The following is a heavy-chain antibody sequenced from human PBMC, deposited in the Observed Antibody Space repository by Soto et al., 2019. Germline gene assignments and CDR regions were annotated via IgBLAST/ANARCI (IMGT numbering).Heavy chain of an antibody. D-gene: IGHD3-22*01. CDR3: AKWAYGDYCSYYDSSGYSHDY. CDR1: GFSFSKHW. V-gene: IGHV3-7*02. CDR2: LKADGSQK. Sequence: GGSLRLSCAASGFSFSKHWMRWVRHAPGKGLEGVVNLKADGSQKCYVDSVKGRLAISRDNSKNSLFLQMTSLRADDTAVYYCAKWAYGDYCSYYDSSGYSHDYWGQGTLVIVSS. J-gene: IGHJ4*02.